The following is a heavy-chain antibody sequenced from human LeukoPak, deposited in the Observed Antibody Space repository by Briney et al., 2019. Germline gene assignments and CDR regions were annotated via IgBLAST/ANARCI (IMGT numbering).Heavy chain of an antibody. D-gene: IGHD4-17*01. CDR1: GGSISRYY. CDR2: IYYSGST. J-gene: IGHJ2*01. CDR3: ARGKVTRDWYFDL. Sequence: SETLSLTCTVSGGSISRYYWSWIRQPPGKGLEWIGYIYYSGSTNYNPSLKSRVTISLDTSKNQFSLKLSSVTAADTAVYYCARGKVTRDWYFDLWGRGTLVTVSS. V-gene: IGHV4-59*12.